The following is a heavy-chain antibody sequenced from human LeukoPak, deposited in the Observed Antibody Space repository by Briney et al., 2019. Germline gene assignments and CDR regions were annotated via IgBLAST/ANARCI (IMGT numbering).Heavy chain of an antibody. CDR2: INNDGRST. J-gene: IGHJ3*02. V-gene: IGHV3-74*01. CDR1: GFTFSRYW. D-gene: IGHD1-26*01. CDR3: TRGGSPPEALGDAFDM. Sequence: GGSLRLSCAASGFTFSRYWMHWVRQAPGKGLVRVPRINNDGRSTIYADSVKGRFTISRDNAKSTLYLQMNSLRAEDTAVYYCTRGGSPPEALGDAFDMWGQGTMVTVSS.